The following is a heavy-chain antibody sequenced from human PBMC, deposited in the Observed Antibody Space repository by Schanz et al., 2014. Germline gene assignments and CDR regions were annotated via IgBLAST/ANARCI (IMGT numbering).Heavy chain of an antibody. V-gene: IGHV3-53*01. CDR2: IYGGST. CDR3: ARGGSNREFYTVMDV. CDR1: GFTVNTNY. J-gene: IGHJ6*02. Sequence: EVQLVESGGGLIQPGGSLRLSCAVSGFTVNTNYMSWVRQAPGKGLEWVSFIYGGSTYYTDSVKGRFTISRDSLHMNDVIGGDTAVYYCARGGSNREFYTVMDVWGRGTTVTVS. D-gene: IGHD3-10*01.